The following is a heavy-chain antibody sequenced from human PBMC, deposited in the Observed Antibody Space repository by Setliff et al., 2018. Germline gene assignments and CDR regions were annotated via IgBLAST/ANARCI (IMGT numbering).Heavy chain of an antibody. CDR3: AKDREVVPDFDAFDI. V-gene: IGHV1-69*05. D-gene: IGHD2-21*02. CDR2: IIPMFGTP. J-gene: IGHJ3*02. CDR1: GDSFSNYA. Sequence: SVKVSCKASGDSFSNYAISWVRQAPGQGLEWMGGIIPMFGTPAYTQKFQDRVTITTDESTSTAYMELNSLTSEDTAVYYCAKDREVVPDFDAFDIWGQGTMVTVSS.